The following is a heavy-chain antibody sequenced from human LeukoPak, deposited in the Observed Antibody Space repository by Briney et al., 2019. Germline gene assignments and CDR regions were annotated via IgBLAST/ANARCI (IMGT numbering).Heavy chain of an antibody. CDR2: ISGSGGST. CDR3: ARDTVRAYSGSYEDAFDI. D-gene: IGHD1-26*01. Sequence: GGSLRLSCAASGFTFSSYAMSWVRQAPGKGLEWVSAISGSGGSTYYADSVKGRFTISRDNSKNTLYLQMNSLRAEDTAVYYCARDTVRAYSGSYEDAFDIWGQGTMVTVSS. CDR1: GFTFSSYA. J-gene: IGHJ3*02. V-gene: IGHV3-23*01.